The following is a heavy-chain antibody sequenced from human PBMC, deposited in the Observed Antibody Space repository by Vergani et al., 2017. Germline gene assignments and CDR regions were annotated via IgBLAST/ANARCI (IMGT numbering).Heavy chain of an antibody. CDR2: IYYSGST. D-gene: IGHD2-2*02. J-gene: IGHJ6*03. Sequence: QVQLQESGPGLVKPSQTLSLTCTVSGGSISSGGYYWSWIRQHPWKGLEWIGYIYYSGSTYYNPSLKSRVTISVDTSKNQFSLKLSSVTAADTAVYYCAREIVVPAAIAYYYYMDVWGKGTTVTVSS. V-gene: IGHV4-31*03. CDR1: GGSISSGGYY. CDR3: AREIVVPAAIAYYYYMDV.